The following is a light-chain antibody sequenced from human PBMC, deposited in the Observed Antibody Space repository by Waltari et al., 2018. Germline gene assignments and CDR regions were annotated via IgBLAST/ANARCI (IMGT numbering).Light chain of an antibody. CDR1: QSVSSN. CDR3: QQYNNWPWT. J-gene: IGKJ1*01. Sequence: ETVMTQSPATRSVSQGERDTLSCRASQSVSSNLAWYQQKPGQAPRLLIYGASTRATGIPARFSGSGSGTEFTLTISSLQSEDFAVYYCQQYNNWPWTFGQGTKVEIK. CDR2: GAS. V-gene: IGKV3-15*01.